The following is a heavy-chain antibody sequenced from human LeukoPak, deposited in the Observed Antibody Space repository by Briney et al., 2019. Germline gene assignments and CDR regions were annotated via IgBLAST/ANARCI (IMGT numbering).Heavy chain of an antibody. V-gene: IGHV3-30-3*01. CDR1: GFTFSSYA. D-gene: IGHD6-19*01. CDR3: ARGHSSGQDDAFDI. CDR2: ISYDGSNK. Sequence: SGGSLRLSCAASGFTFSSYAMHWVRQAPGKGLEWVAVISYDGSNKYYADSVKGRFTISRDNSKNTLYLQMNSLRAEDTAVYYCARGHSSGQDDAFDIWGQGTMVTVSS. J-gene: IGHJ3*02.